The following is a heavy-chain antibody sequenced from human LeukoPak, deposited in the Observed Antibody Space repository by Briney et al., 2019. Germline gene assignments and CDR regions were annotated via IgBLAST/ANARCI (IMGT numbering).Heavy chain of an antibody. V-gene: IGHV3-33*08. CDR1: GFTFSSYA. D-gene: IGHD2-2*01. CDR2: IWYDGSNK. Sequence: GGSLRLSCAASGFTFSSYAMSWVRQAPGKGLEWVAVIWYDGSNKYYADSVKGRFTISKDNSKNTLYLQMNRLRAVDTAVYYCARDPDIYCRRTSCQTPFDNWGQGTLVTVSS. J-gene: IGHJ4*02. CDR3: ARDPDIYCRRTSCQTPFDN.